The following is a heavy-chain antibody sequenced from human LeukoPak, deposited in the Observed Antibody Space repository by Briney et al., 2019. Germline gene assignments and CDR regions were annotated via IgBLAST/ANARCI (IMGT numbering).Heavy chain of an antibody. Sequence: GGSLRLSCAASGFTFSSYNMNWVRQAPGKGLEWVSSIRSSSSYIYYADSVRGRFTISRDNAKNSLYLQMNSLGAEDTAVYYCARDGGSLQSFFDYWGQGTLVTVSS. CDR3: ARDGGSLQSFFDY. CDR1: GFTFSSYN. D-gene: IGHD4-11*01. CDR2: IRSSSSYI. V-gene: IGHV3-21*01. J-gene: IGHJ4*02.